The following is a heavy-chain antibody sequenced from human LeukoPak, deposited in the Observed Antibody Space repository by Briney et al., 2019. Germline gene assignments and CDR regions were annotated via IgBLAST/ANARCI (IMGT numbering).Heavy chain of an antibody. CDR2: IYYSGST. CDR1: GGSISSSSYY. CDR3: ARLGTYYYDSSGYYDY. V-gene: IGHV4-39*01. D-gene: IGHD3-22*01. Sequence: SETLSLTCTVSGGSISSSSYYWGWIRQPPGKGLEWLGSIYYSGSTYYNPSLKSRVTISVDTSKNQFSLKLSAVTAADTAVYYCARLGTYYYDSSGYYDYWGQGTLVTVSS. J-gene: IGHJ4*02.